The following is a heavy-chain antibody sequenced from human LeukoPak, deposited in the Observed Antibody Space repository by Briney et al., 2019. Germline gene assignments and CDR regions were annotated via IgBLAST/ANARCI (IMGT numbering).Heavy chain of an antibody. CDR2: ISDSGGST. CDR1: GFTFNSYA. Sequence: GGSLRLSCTASGFTFNSYAMSWVRQTPGKGLEWVSSISDSGGSTYYADSVKGRFTISRDNSKNTLYLEMNSLRAEDTAVYYCASSGSQHTLELDYWGQGTLVTVSS. D-gene: IGHD1-26*01. CDR3: ASSGSQHTLELDY. J-gene: IGHJ4*02. V-gene: IGHV3-23*01.